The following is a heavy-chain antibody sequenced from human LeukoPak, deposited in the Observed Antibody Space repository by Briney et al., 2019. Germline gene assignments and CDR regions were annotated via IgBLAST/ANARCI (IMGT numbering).Heavy chain of an antibody. J-gene: IGHJ4*02. Sequence: GGSLRLSCAASGFTFSSYAMSWVRRAPGKGLEWVSGISGSGGSTYYADSVKGRFTISRDNSKNTLYLQMNSLRAEDTAVYYCAKVVAATLFYYPFDYWGQGTLATVSS. CDR3: AKVVAATLFYYPFDY. D-gene: IGHD2-15*01. V-gene: IGHV3-23*01. CDR2: ISGSGGST. CDR1: GFTFSSYA.